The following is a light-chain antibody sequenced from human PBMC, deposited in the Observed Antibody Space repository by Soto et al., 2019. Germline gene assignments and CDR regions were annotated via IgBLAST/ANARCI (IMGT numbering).Light chain of an antibody. CDR2: DVS. CDR3: TSYTGSSPHVI. Sequence: QSALTQPASVSGSPGQSITISCTGTSSDVGLYNYVSWYQQHPDKAPKLMIYDVSNRPSGVSDRFSGSMSANTASLTISGLPAEDEADYYCTSYTGSSPHVIFGGGTKLTVL. J-gene: IGLJ2*01. CDR1: SSDVGLYNY. V-gene: IGLV2-14*01.